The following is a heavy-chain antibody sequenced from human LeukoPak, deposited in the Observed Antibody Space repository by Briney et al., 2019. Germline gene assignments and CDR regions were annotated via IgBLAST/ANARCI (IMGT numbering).Heavy chain of an antibody. CDR2: ISPDSNFI. J-gene: IGHJ3*01. D-gene: IGHD4-17*01. CDR1: GFTFSIDG. CDR3: AKDPNGDYIGAFDF. Sequence: GGSLRLSCAGSGFTFSIDGMNWVRQAPGKGLEWVSSISPDSNFIPQADSVKGRFTISRDNAKNSLYLQMESLRVEDTAVYYCAKDPNGDYIGAFDFWGQGTMVSVSS. V-gene: IGHV3-21*04.